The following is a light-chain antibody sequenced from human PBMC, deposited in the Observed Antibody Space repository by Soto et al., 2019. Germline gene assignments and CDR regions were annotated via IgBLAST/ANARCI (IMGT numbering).Light chain of an antibody. CDR1: QGISNY. J-gene: IGKJ1*01. V-gene: IGKV1-27*01. CDR3: QQYNSYET. Sequence: DIQLTQSPSTLSASVGDRVTITCRASQGISNYLAWYQQKPGKVPKLLIYAASTLQSGVPSRFSGSGSGTDFTLTISSLQPEDVATYYCQQYNSYETFGQGTKVDIK. CDR2: AAS.